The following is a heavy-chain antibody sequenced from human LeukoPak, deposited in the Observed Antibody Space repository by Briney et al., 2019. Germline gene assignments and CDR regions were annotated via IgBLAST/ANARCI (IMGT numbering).Heavy chain of an antibody. V-gene: IGHV1-69*05. D-gene: IGHD3-10*01. CDR3: ASPRKSSYYYGSGSYGYFDY. J-gene: IGHJ4*02. CDR1: GGTFSSYA. Sequence: SVKVSCKASGGTFSSYAISWVRQAPGQGLEWMGGITPIFGTANYAQKFQGRVTITTDESTSTAYMELSSLRSEDTAVYYCASPRKSSYYYGSGSYGYFDYWGQGTLVTVSS. CDR2: ITPIFGTA.